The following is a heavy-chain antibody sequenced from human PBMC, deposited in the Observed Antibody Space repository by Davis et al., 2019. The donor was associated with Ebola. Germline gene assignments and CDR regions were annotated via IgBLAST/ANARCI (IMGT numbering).Heavy chain of an antibody. V-gene: IGHV3-48*02. CDR2: ISGGSRTI. CDR1: GFTFNNFA. Sequence: GESLKISCEASGFTFNNFALNWVRQAPGKGLDWISYISGGSRTIYYADSVKGRFTISRDNAKNSLYLQMNSLRDEDTAGYYCVRDNRRGYGMDVWGQGTTVTVSS. J-gene: IGHJ6*02. CDR3: VRDNRRGYGMDV.